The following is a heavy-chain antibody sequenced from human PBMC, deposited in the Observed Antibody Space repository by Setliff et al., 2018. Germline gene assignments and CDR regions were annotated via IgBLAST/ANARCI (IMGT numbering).Heavy chain of an antibody. CDR2: IHHSGST. CDR3: ARESNSGYLDY. Sequence: SETLSLTCTVSGGSISTYYWSWIRQPPGKGLEWIGYIHHSGSTNYNPSLKSRVTMSVDTSKNQFSLKLSSVTAADTAVYYCARESNSGYLDYWGQGTLVTVS. D-gene: IGHD3-22*01. J-gene: IGHJ4*02. V-gene: IGHV4-59*12. CDR1: GGSISTYY.